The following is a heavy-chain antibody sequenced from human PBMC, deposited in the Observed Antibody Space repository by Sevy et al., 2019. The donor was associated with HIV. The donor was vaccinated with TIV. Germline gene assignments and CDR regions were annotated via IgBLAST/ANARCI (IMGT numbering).Heavy chain of an antibody. CDR1: GGTFSSYA. J-gene: IGHJ5*02. Sequence: ASVKVSCKASGGTFSSYAISWVRQAPGQGLEWMGGIIPIFGTANYAQKFQGRVTITADESTSTAYMELSSLRSEDTAVYYCARGACSSTSCYNWFDPWGQGTLVTVSS. D-gene: IGHD2-2*01. CDR3: ARGACSSTSCYNWFDP. CDR2: IIPIFGTA. V-gene: IGHV1-69*13.